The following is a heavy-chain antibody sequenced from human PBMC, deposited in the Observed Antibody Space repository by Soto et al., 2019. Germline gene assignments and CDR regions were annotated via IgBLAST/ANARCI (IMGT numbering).Heavy chain of an antibody. CDR1: GFTFSSYA. J-gene: IGHJ4*02. CDR2: ISGSGGST. CDR3: AKDNYYDSSGYYLAYHDY. D-gene: IGHD3-22*01. Sequence: GGSLSLSCAASGFTFSSYAMSWVRQAPGKGLEWVSAISGSGGSTYYADSVKGRFTISRDNSKNTLYLQMNSLRAEDTAVYYCAKDNYYDSSGYYLAYHDYWGQGTLVTVSS. V-gene: IGHV3-23*01.